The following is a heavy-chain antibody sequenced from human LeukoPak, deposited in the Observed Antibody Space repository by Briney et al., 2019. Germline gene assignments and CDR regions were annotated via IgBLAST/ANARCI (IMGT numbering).Heavy chain of an antibody. J-gene: IGHJ4*02. D-gene: IGHD7-27*01. CDR3: ARDNNWGFHF. CDR2: IRGSGSGSGSGM. Sequence: GGSLRLSCAASGFVFSDYSMNWVRQAPGKGLEWVSNIRGSGSGSGSGMYYADSVKGRFTISRDNAKNSLYLQMSSLRAEDTAFYYCARDNNWGFHFWGQGALVTVSS. V-gene: IGHV3-48*04. CDR1: GFVFSDYS.